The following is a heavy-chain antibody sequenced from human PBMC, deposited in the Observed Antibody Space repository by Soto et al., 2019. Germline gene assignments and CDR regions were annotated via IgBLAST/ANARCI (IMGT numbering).Heavy chain of an antibody. J-gene: IGHJ6*02. CDR2: ISYDGNNK. Sequence: GGSLRLSCAASGFSLSNNGMHWVRQAPGKGLEWVAVISYDGNNKYYADSVKGRFTTSRDNSKNTVYLEMNNLRAEDTAMYYCAKGGSGNYLTYYYYYGMDVWGQGTTVTVSS. CDR1: GFSLSNNG. D-gene: IGHD3-22*01. V-gene: IGHV3-30*18. CDR3: AKGGSGNYLTYYYYYGMDV.